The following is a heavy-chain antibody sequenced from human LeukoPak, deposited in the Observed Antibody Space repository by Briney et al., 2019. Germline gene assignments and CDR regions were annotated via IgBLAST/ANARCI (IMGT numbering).Heavy chain of an antibody. CDR3: AGRGLRYFDRYTFDY. CDR1: GGSISSSSYY. Sequence: SETLSLTCTVSGGSISSSSYYWGWIRQPPGKGLEWIGSIYYSGSTYYNPSLKSRVTISVDTSKNQFSLKLSSVTAADTAVYCCAGRGLRYFDRYTFDYWGQGTLVTVSS. V-gene: IGHV4-39*01. D-gene: IGHD3-9*01. J-gene: IGHJ4*02. CDR2: IYYSGST.